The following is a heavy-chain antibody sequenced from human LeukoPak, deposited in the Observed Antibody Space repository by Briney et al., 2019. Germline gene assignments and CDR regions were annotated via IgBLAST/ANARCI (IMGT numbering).Heavy chain of an antibody. CDR1: GFTVSSNY. V-gene: IGHV3-66*01. Sequence: GGSLRLSCAASGFTVSSNYMSWVRQAPGKGLEWVSVIYSGGSTYYADSVKGGFTISRDNSKNTLYLQMNSLRAEDTAVYYCARASHYYGSGSYYSTDYFDYWGQGTLVTVSS. J-gene: IGHJ4*02. D-gene: IGHD3-10*01. CDR2: IYSGGST. CDR3: ARASHYYGSGSYYSTDYFDY.